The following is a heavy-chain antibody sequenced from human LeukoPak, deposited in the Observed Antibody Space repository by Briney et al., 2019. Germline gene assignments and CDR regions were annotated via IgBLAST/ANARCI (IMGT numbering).Heavy chain of an antibody. J-gene: IGHJ4*02. CDR3: AGASIAAGPYYFGS. Sequence: PGGSLRLSSAASGFTFSSYWMSWVRQAPGKGLKWVANIKQDGSEKYYVDSVKGRFTISRDNAKNSLYLQMNSLRAEDTAVYYCAGASIAAGPYYFGSWGQGTLVTVSS. D-gene: IGHD6-13*01. V-gene: IGHV3-7*01. CDR1: GFTFSSYW. CDR2: IKQDGSEK.